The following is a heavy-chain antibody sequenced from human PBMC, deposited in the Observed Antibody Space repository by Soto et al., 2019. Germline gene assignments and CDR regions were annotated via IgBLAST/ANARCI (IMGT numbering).Heavy chain of an antibody. Sequence: QVQLVQSGAEVKKPGSSVKVSCKASGGTFSSYAISWVRQAPEQGLEWMGGIIPIFGTANYAQKFQGRVTITADESTSTAYMELSSLRSEDTAVYYCARPRMTTRLVPNRFDYWGQGTLVTVSS. D-gene: IGHD4-17*01. CDR2: IIPIFGTA. V-gene: IGHV1-69*01. CDR1: GGTFSSYA. CDR3: ARPRMTTRLVPNRFDY. J-gene: IGHJ4*02.